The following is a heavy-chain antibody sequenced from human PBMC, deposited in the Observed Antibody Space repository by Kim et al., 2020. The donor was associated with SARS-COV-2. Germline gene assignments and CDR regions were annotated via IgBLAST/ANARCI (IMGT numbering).Heavy chain of an antibody. Sequence: GGSLRLSCAASGFTFSSYGMHWVRQAPGKGLEWVAVISYDGSNKYYADSVKGRFTISRDNSKNTLYLQMNSLRAEDTAVYYCAGPIGGNYYGSGSYGYYGMDVWGQGTTVTVSS. J-gene: IGHJ6*02. V-gene: IGHV3-30*03. CDR2: ISYDGSNK. CDR3: AGPIGGNYYGSGSYGYYGMDV. D-gene: IGHD3-10*01. CDR1: GFTFSSYG.